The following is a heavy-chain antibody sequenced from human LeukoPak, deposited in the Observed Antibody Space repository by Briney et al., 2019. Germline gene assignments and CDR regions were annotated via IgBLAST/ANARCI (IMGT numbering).Heavy chain of an antibody. V-gene: IGHV1-2*02. D-gene: IGHD3-10*01. CDR3: ARTSRFGEYWSFDY. CDR2: INPKSGGT. J-gene: IGHJ4*02. Sequence: ASVKVSCKSSGYTFIDYYIHCVGQAPGQGVEWMGWINPKSGGTNYAQQFHGRVTLARDTPTTTAYMEMNSLRSDDTAVYYCARTSRFGEYWSFDYWGQGVLVTVSS. CDR1: GYTFIDYY.